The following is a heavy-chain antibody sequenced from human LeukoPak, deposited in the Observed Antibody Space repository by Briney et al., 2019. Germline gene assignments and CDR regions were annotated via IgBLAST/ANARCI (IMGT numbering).Heavy chain of an antibody. V-gene: IGHV4-59*08. CDR2: IYYSGST. D-gene: IGHD3-22*01. CDR3: ARADYYDSSGYYYGMDV. CDR1: GGSISSYY. Sequence: SETLSLTCTVSGGSISSYYWSWIRQPPGKGLEWIGYIYYSGSTNYNPSLKSRVTISVDTSKNQFSLKLSSVTAADTAVYYCARADYYDSSGYYYGMDVWGQGTTVTVSS. J-gene: IGHJ6*02.